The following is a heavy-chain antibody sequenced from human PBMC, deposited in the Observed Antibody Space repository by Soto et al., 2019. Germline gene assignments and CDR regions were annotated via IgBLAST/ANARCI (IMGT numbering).Heavy chain of an antibody. J-gene: IGHJ2*01. CDR2: ISSSATTI. D-gene: IGHD4-17*01. Sequence: LVESGGALVQPGGSLRLSCAASGFAFGAYSFRWVRQAPGKGLEWVSYISSSATTIYYADSVKGRFTVSRDNAKNLLFLQMESLRAEHTAVYYCARGGGDYVHEWYFDLWGRGTLVAVSS. V-gene: IGHV3-48*01. CDR1: GFAFGAYS. CDR3: ARGGGDYVHEWYFDL.